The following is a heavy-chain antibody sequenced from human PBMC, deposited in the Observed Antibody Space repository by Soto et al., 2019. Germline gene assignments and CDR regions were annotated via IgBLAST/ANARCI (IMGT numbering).Heavy chain of an antibody. Sequence: QVQLEQSGTEVKEPGASVKVSSKASGYSFTSYNINWVRQTTGQGLEWMGWVNPSNGDAGLAQRFQCRVTMSSDTSITTAFVEVSSLAPEDAAIYFCARAPRPAAIAVLDHWGQGTLVSVSS. J-gene: IGHJ4*02. D-gene: IGHD2-2*01. CDR1: GYSFTSYN. CDR2: VNPSNGDA. CDR3: ARAPRPAAIAVLDH. V-gene: IGHV1-8*01.